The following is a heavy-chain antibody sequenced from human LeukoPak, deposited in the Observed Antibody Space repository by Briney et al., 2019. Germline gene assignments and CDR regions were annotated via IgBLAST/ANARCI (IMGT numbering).Heavy chain of an antibody. V-gene: IGHV1-69*13. CDR2: IIPVFDTA. Sequence: EASVKLSCKASGGTFSSYDIRWVRQAPGQGLEWMGGIIPVFDTANYAQKFQGRVTITADESTNTAYVELSSLRSDDTAVYYCARVGDDGFSSSWYFSPLSPPRIDYWGQGTLVTVSS. J-gene: IGHJ4*02. CDR1: GGTFSSYD. CDR3: ARVGDDGFSSSWYFSPLSPPRIDY. D-gene: IGHD6-13*01.